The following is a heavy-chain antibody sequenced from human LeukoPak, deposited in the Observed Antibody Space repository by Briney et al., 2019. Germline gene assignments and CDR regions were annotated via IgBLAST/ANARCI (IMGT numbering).Heavy chain of an antibody. D-gene: IGHD5-18*01. CDR1: GYTFIGHY. J-gene: IGHJ5*02. Sequence: ASVKVSCKASGYTFIGHYMHWVRQAPGQGLEWMGWINANSGGTNYAQKFQGRVTMTRDTSISTAYMELSRLRSDDTAVYYCARVRDGYNYGSNWFDPWGQGTLVTVSS. V-gene: IGHV1-2*02. CDR2: INANSGGT. CDR3: ARVRDGYNYGSNWFDP.